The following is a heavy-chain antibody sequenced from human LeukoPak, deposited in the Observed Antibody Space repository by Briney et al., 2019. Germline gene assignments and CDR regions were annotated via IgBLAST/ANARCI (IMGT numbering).Heavy chain of an antibody. D-gene: IGHD3-10*01. V-gene: IGHV3-21*01. CDR1: GFTFSSYS. Sequence: GGPLRLSCAASGFTFSSYSMNWVRQAPGKGLEWVSSISSSSSYIYYADSVKGRFTISRDNAKNSLYLQMNSLRAEDTAVYYCASIPDVPFGEGIKRYYYYGMDVWGQGTTVTVSS. CDR3: ASIPDVPFGEGIKRYYYYGMDV. CDR2: ISSSSSYI. J-gene: IGHJ6*02.